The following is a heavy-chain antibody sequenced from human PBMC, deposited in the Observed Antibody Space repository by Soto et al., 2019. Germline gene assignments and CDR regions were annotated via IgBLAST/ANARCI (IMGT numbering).Heavy chain of an antibody. V-gene: IGHV3-43*01. CDR1: GFSFDDHN. CDR3: ASSQGDY. J-gene: IGHJ4*02. CDR2: ISWDGETT. Sequence: EAHLVESGGAVVQPGGSLRLSCVASGFSFDDHNMYWVRQASDQGLEWVSLISWDGETTYYADSVKGRFTISRDNSKNSLYLQLNAVTTEDTALYYGASSQGDYWGQGTLVTVAS.